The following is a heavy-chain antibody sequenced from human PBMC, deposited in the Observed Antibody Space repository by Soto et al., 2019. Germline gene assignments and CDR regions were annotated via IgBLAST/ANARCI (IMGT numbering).Heavy chain of an antibody. CDR3: ARESGIVVVVAANVFDR. CDR2: IIPILGIA. Sequence: QVQLVQSGAEVKKPGSSVKVSCKASGGTFSSYTISWVRQAPGQGLEWMGRIIPILGIANYAQKFQGRVTITADKSTSTAYMEVSSLRSEDTDVYYCARESGIVVVVAANVFDRRGEGILVTVSS. V-gene: IGHV1-69*08. J-gene: IGHJ5*02. D-gene: IGHD2-15*01. CDR1: GGTFSSYT.